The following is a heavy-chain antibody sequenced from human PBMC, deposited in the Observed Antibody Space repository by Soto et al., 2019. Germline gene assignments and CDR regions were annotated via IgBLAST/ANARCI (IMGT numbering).Heavy chain of an antibody. CDR2: ISGSGGST. Sequence: GGSLRLTCPASGFTFSSYPMSWVRQAAGKGLEWVSAISGSGGSTYYADSVKGRFPISRANSKITLYLQMNRLSLEDTAVYYCAKGRKFVVRFTVVNRATPRDYFDYWGQGTLVTVSS. D-gene: IGHD3-10*01. CDR3: AKGRKFVVRFTVVNRATPRDYFDY. V-gene: IGHV3-23*01. J-gene: IGHJ4*02. CDR1: GFTFSSYP.